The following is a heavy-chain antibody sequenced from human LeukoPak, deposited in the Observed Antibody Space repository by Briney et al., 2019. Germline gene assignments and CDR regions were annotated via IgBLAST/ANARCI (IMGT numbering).Heavy chain of an antibody. CDR2: IYYSGST. V-gene: IGHV4-39*07. J-gene: IGHJ4*02. CDR3: ARGRRSWYYFDY. CDR1: GGSISSSSYY. D-gene: IGHD6-13*01. Sequence: SETLSLTCTVSGGSISSSSYYWGWIRQPPGKGLEWIGSIYYSGSTYYNPSLKSRVTISVDTSKTQFSLKLSSVIAADTSVYYCARGRRSWYYFDYWGQGTLVTVSS.